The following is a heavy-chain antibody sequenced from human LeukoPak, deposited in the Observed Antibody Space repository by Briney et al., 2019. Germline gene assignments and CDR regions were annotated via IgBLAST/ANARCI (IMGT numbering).Heavy chain of an antibody. Sequence: SQTLSLTCTVSGDSISSGDFYWSWIRQPPGKGLEWIGYIYYSGSTSYNPSLKSQVAISVDTSKNQFSLKLSSVTAADTAVYYCARHYYAVNYWGQGTLVTVSS. CDR3: ARHYYAVNY. V-gene: IGHV4-30-4*01. J-gene: IGHJ4*02. CDR1: GDSISSGDFY. CDR2: IYYSGST. D-gene: IGHD3-3*01.